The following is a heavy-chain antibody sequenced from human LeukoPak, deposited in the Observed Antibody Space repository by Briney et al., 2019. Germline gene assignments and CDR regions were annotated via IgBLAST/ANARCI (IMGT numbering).Heavy chain of an antibody. D-gene: IGHD5-12*01. J-gene: IGHJ4*02. V-gene: IGHV4-61*05. CDR1: GGSISSSSYY. CDR3: ARIPLGYSGAYYFDY. CDR2: ISSSGSV. Sequence: SETLSLTCTVSGGSISSSSYYWGWIRQPPGKGLEWIGYISSSGSVNDNPSLRSRVTISVDTSKNQFFLNLSSVSAADTAVYYCARIPLGYSGAYYFDYWGQGTLVTVSP.